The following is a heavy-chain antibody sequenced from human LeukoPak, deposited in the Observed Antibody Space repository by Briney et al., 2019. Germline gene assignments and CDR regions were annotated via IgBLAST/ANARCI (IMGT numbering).Heavy chain of an antibody. CDR3: ARENDQGFDY. J-gene: IGHJ4*02. V-gene: IGHV3-21*01. CDR2: FGTRSSSI. D-gene: IGHD3-16*01. Sequence: GGSLRLSCAASGFTFSNYAMNWVRQAPGKGLEWVSSFGTRSSSIYYAHSVTGRFIVSRDNAKNSLFLQMNSLRAEDTAVYYCARENDQGFDYWGQGTLVTVPS. CDR1: GFTFSNYA.